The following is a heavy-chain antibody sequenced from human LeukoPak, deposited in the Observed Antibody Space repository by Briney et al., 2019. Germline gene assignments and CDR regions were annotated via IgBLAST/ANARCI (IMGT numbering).Heavy chain of an antibody. CDR1: GGSISSSSYY. D-gene: IGHD2-15*01. CDR2: IYYSGST. V-gene: IGHV4-39*07. Sequence: SETLSLTCTVSGGSISSSSYYWGWIRQPPGKGLEWIGSIYYSGSTYYNPSLKSRVTISVDTSKNQFSLKLSSVTAADTAVYYCARAPPDIPGSMDVWGQGTTVTVSS. J-gene: IGHJ6*02. CDR3: ARAPPDIPGSMDV.